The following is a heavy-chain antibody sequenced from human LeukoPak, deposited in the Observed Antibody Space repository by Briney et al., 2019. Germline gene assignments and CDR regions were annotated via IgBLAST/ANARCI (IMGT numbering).Heavy chain of an antibody. J-gene: IGHJ4*02. CDR1: GYTFTSNY. CDR3: AREGALIY. Sequence: GASVKVSCKASGYTFTSNYIHWVRQAPGQGLEWMGMIYPRDGSTSYAQKFQVRVTVTRDTSTSTVHMELSGLRSEDTAVYYCAREGALIYWGQGTLVTVSS. CDR2: IYPRDGST. D-gene: IGHD1-26*01. V-gene: IGHV1-46*01.